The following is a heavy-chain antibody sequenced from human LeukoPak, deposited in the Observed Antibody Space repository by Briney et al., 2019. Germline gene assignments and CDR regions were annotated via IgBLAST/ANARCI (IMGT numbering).Heavy chain of an antibody. Sequence: GGSLRLSCAASGFTFSTYAMGWVRQAPGKGLEWVSGTTGSGGSTYYADSVKGRFTISRDNSRNTLYLQMNSLRAEDTAVYYCAKGIVPAPNGAFDIWGQGTMVTVSS. CDR2: TTGSGGST. J-gene: IGHJ3*02. D-gene: IGHD2-2*01. CDR3: AKGIVPAPNGAFDI. CDR1: GFTFSTYA. V-gene: IGHV3-23*01.